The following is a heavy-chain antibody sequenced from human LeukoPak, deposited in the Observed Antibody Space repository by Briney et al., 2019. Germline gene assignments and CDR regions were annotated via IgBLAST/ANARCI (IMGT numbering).Heavy chain of an antibody. D-gene: IGHD3-3*01. CDR3: ARAGRFLEWLFSR. J-gene: IGHJ4*02. Sequence: ASVKVSCKASGYTFTSYYMHWVRQAPGQGLEWMGWINPNSGGTNYAQKFQGRVTMTRDTSISTAYMELSRLRSDDTAVYYCARAGRFLEWLFSRWGQGTLVTVSS. CDR2: INPNSGGT. CDR1: GYTFTSYY. V-gene: IGHV1-2*02.